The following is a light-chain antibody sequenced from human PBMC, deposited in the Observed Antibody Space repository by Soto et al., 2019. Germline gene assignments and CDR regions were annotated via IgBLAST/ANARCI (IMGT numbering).Light chain of an antibody. J-gene: IGKJ1*01. CDR1: QTISSW. Sequence: IHMTQSPSTLSGSVGDRVTITCRASQTISSWLAWYQQKPGKAPKLLIYDASSLESGVPSRFSGSGSGTEFTLTISSLQPDDFATYYCQQYNSYSKTFGQGTKVDIK. CDR2: DAS. CDR3: QQYNSYSKT. V-gene: IGKV1-5*01.